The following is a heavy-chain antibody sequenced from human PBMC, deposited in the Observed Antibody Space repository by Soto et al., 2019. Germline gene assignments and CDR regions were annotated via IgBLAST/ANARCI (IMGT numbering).Heavy chain of an antibody. CDR3: VKDQWVDY. CDR2: ISSDGGHI. V-gene: IGHV3-64D*08. D-gene: IGHD2-8*01. CDR1: GLTFSSQW. J-gene: IGHJ4*02. Sequence: HPGGSLRLSCSASGLTFSSQWMHWVRRAPGKGLEYVSSISSDGGHIYYTDSVKGRFTISRDNSRNTLYLQMSSLRPEDTAVYYCVKDQWVDYWGPGTLVTVSS.